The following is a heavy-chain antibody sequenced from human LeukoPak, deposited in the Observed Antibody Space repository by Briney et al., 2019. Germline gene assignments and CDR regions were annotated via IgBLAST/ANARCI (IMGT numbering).Heavy chain of an antibody. D-gene: IGHD3-10*01. CDR1: GFTFSSYS. Sequence: VGSLRLSRAASGFTFSSYSMNWVHQAPGKGLEWVSSISISSSYIYYADSVKGRFTISRDNANNSLYLQMNSLRAEDTAVYYCARVLYGSGSYANWFDPWGQGTLVTVSS. V-gene: IGHV3-21*01. J-gene: IGHJ5*02. CDR2: ISISSSYI. CDR3: ARVLYGSGSYANWFDP.